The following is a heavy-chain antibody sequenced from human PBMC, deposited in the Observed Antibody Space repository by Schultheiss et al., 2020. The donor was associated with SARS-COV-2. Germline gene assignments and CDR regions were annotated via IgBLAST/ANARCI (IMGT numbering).Heavy chain of an antibody. V-gene: IGHV4-4*02. J-gene: IGHJ6*02. CDR1: GGSISSSNW. D-gene: IGHD2-2*01. CDR3: ARSRVVVVPAAYYYYGMDV. CDR2: IYHSGST. Sequence: SETLSLTCAVSGGSISSSNWWSWVRQPPGKGLEWIGEIYHSGSTNYNPSLKSRVTISVDKSKNQFSLKLSSVTAADTAVYYCARSRVVVVPAAYYYYGMDVWGQGTTVTVSS.